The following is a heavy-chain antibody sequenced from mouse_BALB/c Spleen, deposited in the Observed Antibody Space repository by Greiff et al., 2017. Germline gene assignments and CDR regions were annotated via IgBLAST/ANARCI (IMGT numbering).Heavy chain of an antibody. CDR2: IYPGDGST. J-gene: IGHJ4*01. CDR3: ASYAMDY. Sequence: GLEWIGWIYPGDGSTKYNEKFKGKATLTADKSSSTAYMQLSSLTSENSAVYFCASYAMDYWGQGTSVTVSS. V-gene: IGHV1S56*01.